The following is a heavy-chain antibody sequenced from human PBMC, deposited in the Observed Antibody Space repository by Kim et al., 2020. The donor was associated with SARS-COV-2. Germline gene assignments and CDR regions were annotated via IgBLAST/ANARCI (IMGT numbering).Heavy chain of an antibody. D-gene: IGHD1-26*01. CDR1: GGSMTSYF. V-gene: IGHV4-59*08. CDR3: ARPSYTGSYRHAFDI. Sequence: SETLSLTCTVSGGSMTSYFWTWIRQPPGKGLEWIGYISDTGSTSYNPSLQSRVTISVYTSTNQFSLRLTSVTAADTAVYYCARPSYTGSYRHAFDIWGRG. CDR2: ISDTGST. J-gene: IGHJ3*02.